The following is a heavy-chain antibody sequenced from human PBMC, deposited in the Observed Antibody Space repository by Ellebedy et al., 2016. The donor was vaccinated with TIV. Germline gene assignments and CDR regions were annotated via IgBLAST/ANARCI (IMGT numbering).Heavy chain of an antibody. D-gene: IGHD5-24*01. Sequence: GESLKISCAVSGFTFSNYDMHWVRQAPGRGLEWVALIWSDGTYENYADSVTGRFTISRDSSKNTLFLQIDNLRVGDTAVYYCARDDGYNFMDVADAFDIWGQGTMVTVSS. V-gene: IGHV3-33*08. J-gene: IGHJ3*02. CDR2: IWSDGTYE. CDR1: GFTFSNYD. CDR3: ARDDGYNFMDVADAFDI.